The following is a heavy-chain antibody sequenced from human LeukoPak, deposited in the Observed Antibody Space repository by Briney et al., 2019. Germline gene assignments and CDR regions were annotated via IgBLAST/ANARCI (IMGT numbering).Heavy chain of an antibody. D-gene: IGHD6-19*01. Sequence: SETLSLTCTVSGGSISSSSYYWGWMRASPGKGLEWIGSIYYSASTYYNPSLKSRVTISVDTSENQFSLKLSSVTAADTAVYYCARPYSSGARVDYWGQGTLVTVSS. CDR1: GGSISSSSYY. J-gene: IGHJ4*02. V-gene: IGHV4-39*01. CDR3: ARPYSSGARVDY. CDR2: IYYSAST.